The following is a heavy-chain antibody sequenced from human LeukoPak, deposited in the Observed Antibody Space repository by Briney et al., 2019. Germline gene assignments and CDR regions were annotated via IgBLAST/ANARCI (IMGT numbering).Heavy chain of an antibody. V-gene: IGHV4-4*07. Sequence: SETLSLTCTVSGGSISSYYWSWIRQPAGKGLEWIGRIYTSGSTNYNPSLKSRVTMSVDTSKNQFSLKLSSVTAADTAIYYCAKHYMGSSYNRGLDSWGQGTLVTVSS. D-gene: IGHD3-10*01. CDR3: AKHYMGSSYNRGLDS. CDR1: GGSISSYY. CDR2: IYTSGST. J-gene: IGHJ4*02.